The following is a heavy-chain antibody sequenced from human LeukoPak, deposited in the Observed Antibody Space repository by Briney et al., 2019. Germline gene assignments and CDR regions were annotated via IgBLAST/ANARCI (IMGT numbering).Heavy chain of an antibody. D-gene: IGHD6-19*01. CDR2: ISWYSGGI. J-gene: IGHJ4*02. Sequence: GGSLRVSCEASGFTFDEYAMHRVRQAPGKGLEWVSGISWYSGGIGYADSVKGRFTISRDNAKNSLYLQMNSLRADDTALYYCAKGKKMTVAGLFDYWGEGALVTDSS. V-gene: IGHV3-9*01. CDR3: AKGKKMTVAGLFDY. CDR1: GFTFDEYA.